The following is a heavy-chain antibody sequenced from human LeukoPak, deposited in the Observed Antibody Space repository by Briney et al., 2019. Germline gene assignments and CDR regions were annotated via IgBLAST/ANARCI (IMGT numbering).Heavy chain of an antibody. CDR3: ARGRTIFGVAMANWFDP. D-gene: IGHD3-3*01. J-gene: IGHJ5*02. V-gene: IGHV4-34*01. Sequence: SETLSLTCAVYGGSLRGYYWSGIRRPPGKGRGGIGEINNSGSTNYNPSLKSRVTISVDTSKNQFSLKLSSVTAADTAVYYCARGRTIFGVAMANWFDPWGQGTLVTVSS. CDR2: INNSGST. CDR1: GGSLRGYY.